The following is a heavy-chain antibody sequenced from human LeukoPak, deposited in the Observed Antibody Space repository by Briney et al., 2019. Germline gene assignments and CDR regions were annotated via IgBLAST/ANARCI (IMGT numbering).Heavy chain of an antibody. CDR2: INSDGTSI. CDR3: VRGAPFDN. J-gene: IGHJ4*02. Sequence: GGSLRLSSAVSGFTFSSYWMHWVRQAPGKGLVWVSRINSDGTSIGYADSVKGRFTISRDNANNMLYLQMNSLRVDDTAVYYCVRGAPFDNWGQGTLVTVSS. D-gene: IGHD4/OR15-4a*01. CDR1: GFTFSSYW. V-gene: IGHV3-74*01.